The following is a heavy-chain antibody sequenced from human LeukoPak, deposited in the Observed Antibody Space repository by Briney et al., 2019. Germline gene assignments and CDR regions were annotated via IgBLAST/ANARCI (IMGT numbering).Heavy chain of an antibody. J-gene: IGHJ4*02. D-gene: IGHD3-10*01. Sequence: SETLSLTCTVSGGSISSGDYYWSWIRQPPGKGLEWIGYIYYSGSTYYNPSLKSRVTISVDTSKNQFSLKLSSATAADTAVYYCARASWFGESGEDYWGQGTLVTVSS. V-gene: IGHV4-30-4*01. CDR2: IYYSGST. CDR3: ARASWFGESGEDY. CDR1: GGSISSGDYY.